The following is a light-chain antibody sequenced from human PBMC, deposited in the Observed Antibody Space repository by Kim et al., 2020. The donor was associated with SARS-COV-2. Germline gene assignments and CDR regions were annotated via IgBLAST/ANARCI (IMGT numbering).Light chain of an antibody. CDR1: SSDVGSYNY. Sequence: GQSITTSCTGTSSDVGSYNYVSWYQQPPGKAPKLMFYDVSHRPSGVSNRFSGSKSGKTASLTISGLQPEDEADYYCSSYTTSTTLIFGGGTQLTVL. J-gene: IGLJ2*01. CDR2: DVS. CDR3: SSYTTSTTLI. V-gene: IGLV2-14*03.